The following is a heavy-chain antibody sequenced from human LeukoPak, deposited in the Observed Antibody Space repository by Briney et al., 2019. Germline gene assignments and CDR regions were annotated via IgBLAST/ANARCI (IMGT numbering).Heavy chain of an antibody. CDR3: ASQKPFIDGGDY. Sequence: PSETLSLTCAVYGGSFSGYYWSWIRQPPGKGLEWIGEINHSGSTNYNPSLKSRVTISVDTSKNQFSLKLSSVTAADTAVYYCASQKPFIDGGDYWGQGTLVTVSS. CDR1: GGSFSGYY. CDR2: INHSGST. D-gene: IGHD3-16*01. V-gene: IGHV4-34*01. J-gene: IGHJ4*02.